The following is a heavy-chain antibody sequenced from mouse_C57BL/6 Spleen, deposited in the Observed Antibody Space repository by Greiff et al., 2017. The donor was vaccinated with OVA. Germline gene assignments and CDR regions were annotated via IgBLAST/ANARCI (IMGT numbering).Heavy chain of an antibody. J-gene: IGHJ2*01. D-gene: IGHD2-4*01. CDR2: INPYNGGT. CDR3: ARWDYDSFDY. CDR1: GYTFTDYY. V-gene: IGHV1-19*01. Sequence: VQLQQSGPVLVKPGASVKMSCKASGYTFTDYYMNWVKQSHGKSLEWIGVINPYNGGTSYNQKFKGKATLTVDKSSSTAYMELNSLTSEDSAVYYCARWDYDSFDYWGQGTTLTVSS.